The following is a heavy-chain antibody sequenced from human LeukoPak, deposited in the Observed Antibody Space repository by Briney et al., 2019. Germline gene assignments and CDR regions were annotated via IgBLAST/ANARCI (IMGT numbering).Heavy chain of an antibody. D-gene: IGHD1-7*01. CDR3: ARGRNFVSDYYFDV. CDR1: GVSLRDYY. J-gene: IGHJ6*03. V-gene: IGHV4-34*01. Sequence: SQTLSLTCAVYGVSLRDYYWSWIRQSPEKGLEWIGEISHEGDSIYNPSLKSRLTLSVDMSKNQFSLNLRSVTAADTAVYYCARGRNFVSDYYFDVWGKGTTVIVSS. CDR2: ISHEGDS.